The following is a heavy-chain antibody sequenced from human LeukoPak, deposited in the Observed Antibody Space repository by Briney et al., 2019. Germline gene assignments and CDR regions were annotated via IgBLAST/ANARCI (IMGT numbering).Heavy chain of an antibody. Sequence: GGSLRLSCAASGFTFSAFGMHWVRQAPGKGLEWVTFIPYDGSDKYYADSVKGRFTISRDNSKNTLYLQMNNMRTEDTAVYYCARDPRFGSGSYYNGPNWFDPWGQGTLVTVSS. J-gene: IGHJ5*02. CDR1: GFTFSAFG. CDR3: ARDPRFGSGSYYNGPNWFDP. V-gene: IGHV3-30*19. CDR2: IPYDGSDK. D-gene: IGHD3-10*01.